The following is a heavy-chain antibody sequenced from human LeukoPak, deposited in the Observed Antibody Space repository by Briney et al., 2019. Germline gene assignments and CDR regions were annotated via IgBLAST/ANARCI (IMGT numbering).Heavy chain of an antibody. CDR2: ISGSDGTT. Sequence: LPGGSLRLSCAASGFTFSSYAMSWVRQAPGKGLEWVSSISGSDGTTYYADSVKGRFTISRDNSKYTLSLQMNSLRTEDTAVYYCAKVDNWKYGHHDFWGQGTLVTVSS. V-gene: IGHV3-23*01. CDR3: AKVDNWKYGHHDF. J-gene: IGHJ4*02. D-gene: IGHD1-1*01. CDR1: GFTFSSYA.